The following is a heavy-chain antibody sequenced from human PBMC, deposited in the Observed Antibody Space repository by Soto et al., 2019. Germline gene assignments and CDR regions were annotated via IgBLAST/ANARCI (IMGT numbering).Heavy chain of an antibody. CDR3: ARVSILPHYYYCGMDF. D-gene: IGHD3-16*02. CDR1: GGTFSSYA. J-gene: IGHJ6*02. V-gene: IGHV1-69*13. Sequence: GASLKVSCKTSGGTFSSYAINWVRQAPGQGLEWMGGIIPIFGTANYAQKFQGRVTITAEESTSTAYMELSSLRSEDTAVYYCARVSILPHYYYCGMDFWGQGTTVTVSS. CDR2: IIPIFGTA.